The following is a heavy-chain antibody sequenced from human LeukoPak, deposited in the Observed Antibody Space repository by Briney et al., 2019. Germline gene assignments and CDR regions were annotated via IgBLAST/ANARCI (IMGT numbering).Heavy chain of an antibody. V-gene: IGHV1-2*02. Sequence: ASVKVSCKASGYTFTSYGISWVRQAPGQGLEWMGWINPNSGGTNYAQKFRGRVTMTRDTSISTAYMEVSRLRSDDTAVYYCARLEDTAMVKFAFDIWGQGTMVTVSS. CDR1: GYTFTSYG. D-gene: IGHD5-18*01. CDR3: ARLEDTAMVKFAFDI. CDR2: INPNSGGT. J-gene: IGHJ3*02.